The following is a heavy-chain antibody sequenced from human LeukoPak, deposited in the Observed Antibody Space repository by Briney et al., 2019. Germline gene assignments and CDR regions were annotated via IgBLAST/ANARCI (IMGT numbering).Heavy chain of an antibody. J-gene: IGHJ3*02. V-gene: IGHV3-30-3*01. CDR1: GFTVSSNY. CDR3: ARGGIAATGPRGAFDI. D-gene: IGHD6-13*01. CDR2: ISYDGSNK. Sequence: GGSLRLSCAASGFTVSSNYMSWVRQAPGKGLEWVAVISYDGSNKYYADSVKGRFTISRDNSKNTLYLQMNSLRAEDTAVYYCARGGIAATGPRGAFDIWGQGTMVTVSS.